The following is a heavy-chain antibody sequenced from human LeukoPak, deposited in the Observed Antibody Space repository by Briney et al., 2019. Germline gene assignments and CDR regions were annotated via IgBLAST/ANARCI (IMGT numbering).Heavy chain of an antibody. V-gene: IGHV3-23*01. J-gene: IGHJ4*02. D-gene: IGHD3-10*01. CDR3: TKDGYGSGSYYSLDFDY. Sequence: PGGSLRLSCAASGFTFGSNAMSWVRQPPEKGLEWVSSIIDNGGSTYYADSVKGRFTVSRDNSKNTLYLQMNSLRAEDTAVYYCTKDGYGSGSYYSLDFDYWGQGTLVTVSS. CDR2: IIDNGGST. CDR1: GFTFGSNA.